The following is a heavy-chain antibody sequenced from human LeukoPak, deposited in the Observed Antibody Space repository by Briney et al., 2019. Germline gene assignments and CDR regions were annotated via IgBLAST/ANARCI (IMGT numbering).Heavy chain of an antibody. Sequence: SQTLSLTWTVSGASISSDGFYWSWSRQLPGKGLEWIGYIYYTGFTYCKPSLKSRVTMSVDTSQNQFSLRMSSMTAADTAVYYCARAGLGIENYYYYMDVWGKGTTVTVSS. CDR3: ARAGLGIENYYYYMDV. CDR1: GASISSDGFY. CDR2: IYYTGFT. V-gene: IGHV4-31*02. J-gene: IGHJ6*03. D-gene: IGHD1-14*01.